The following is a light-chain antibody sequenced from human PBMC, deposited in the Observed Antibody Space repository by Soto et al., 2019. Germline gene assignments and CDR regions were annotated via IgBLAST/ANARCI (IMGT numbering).Light chain of an antibody. J-gene: IGKJ3*01. CDR3: MQALQTPFT. V-gene: IGKV2-28*01. CDR2: LGS. CDR1: QSLLHSNGYNY. Sequence: SGMTQSTLSLPVTPGEPASISCRSSQSLLHSNGYNYLDWYLQKPGQSPQLLIYLGSNRASGVPDRFSGSGSGTDFTLKISRVEAEDVGVYYCMQALQTPFTFGPGTKVDIK.